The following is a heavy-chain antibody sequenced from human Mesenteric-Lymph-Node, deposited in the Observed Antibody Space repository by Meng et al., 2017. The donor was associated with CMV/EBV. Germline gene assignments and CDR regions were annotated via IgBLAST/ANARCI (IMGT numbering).Heavy chain of an antibody. J-gene: IGHJ4*02. CDR1: SGYISSYY. CDR3: AREGGQLVFDY. D-gene: IGHD1-1*01. Sequence: ESLKISCTVSSGYISSYYWSWIRQPPGKGLEWIGWVYYSGTTNYNPSLKSRVTISIDTSQNHFSLTLTSVTAADTAVYYCAREGGQLVFDYWGQGTLVTVSS. CDR2: VYYSGTT. V-gene: IGHV4-59*01.